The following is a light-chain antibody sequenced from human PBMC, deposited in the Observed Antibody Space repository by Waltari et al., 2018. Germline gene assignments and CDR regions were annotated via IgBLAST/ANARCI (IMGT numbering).Light chain of an antibody. CDR2: DVI. Sequence: QSALTQPASVSGSPGQSITISCTGTSSDIGGYNYVPWYQQHPGKAPKVMIYDVIKRPSGVSNRFSGSKSGNTASLTISGLQADDEADYCCTSYESGGTWVFGGGTKVTV. J-gene: IGLJ3*02. CDR1: SSDIGGYNY. CDR3: TSYESGGTWV. V-gene: IGLV2-14*03.